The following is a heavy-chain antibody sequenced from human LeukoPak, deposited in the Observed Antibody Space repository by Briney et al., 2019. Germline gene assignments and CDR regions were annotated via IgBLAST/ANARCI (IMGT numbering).Heavy chain of an antibody. Sequence: GGSLRLSCVASGFTFSNSAMTWVRQAPGKGLEWVSAISGSGGSTYYADSVKGRFTISRDNSKNTLYLQMNSLRAEDTAVYYCAKVFDYGGNSGYFDYWGQGTLVTVSS. J-gene: IGHJ4*02. CDR3: AKVFDYGGNSGYFDY. CDR2: ISGSGGST. D-gene: IGHD4-23*01. CDR1: GFTFSNSA. V-gene: IGHV3-23*01.